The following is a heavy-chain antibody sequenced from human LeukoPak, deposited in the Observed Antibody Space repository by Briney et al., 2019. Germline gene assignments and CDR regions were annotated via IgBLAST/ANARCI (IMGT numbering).Heavy chain of an antibody. CDR3: ARGVVVPAAIYFRYYYGMDV. D-gene: IGHD2-2*01. Sequence: GGSLRLSCAASGFTFNYYWMHWVRQIPGKGLEWVSYISSSSSTIYYADSVKGRFTISRDNAKNSLYLQMNSLRAEDTAVYYCARGVVVPAAIYFRYYYGMDVWGQGTTVTVSS. CDR2: ISSSSSTI. CDR1: GFTFNYYW. J-gene: IGHJ6*02. V-gene: IGHV3-48*01.